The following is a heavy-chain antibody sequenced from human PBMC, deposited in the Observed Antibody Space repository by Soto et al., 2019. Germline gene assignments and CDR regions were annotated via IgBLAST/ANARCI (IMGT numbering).Heavy chain of an antibody. CDR2: ISYDGSNK. CDR1: GFTFSSYA. D-gene: IGHD6-13*01. J-gene: IGHJ5*02. V-gene: IGHV3-30-3*01. Sequence: QVQLVESGGGVVQPGRSLRLSCAASGFTFSSYAMHWVRQAPGKGLEWVAVISYDGSNKYYADSVKGRFTISRDNSKNTLYLQMNSLRAEDTAVYYCARPALVIAAAVGWFDPWGQGTLVTVSS. CDR3: ARPALVIAAAVGWFDP.